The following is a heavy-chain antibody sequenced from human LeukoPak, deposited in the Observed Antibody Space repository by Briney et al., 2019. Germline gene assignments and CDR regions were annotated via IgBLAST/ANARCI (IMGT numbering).Heavy chain of an antibody. CDR3: ARELRDSSGYYHPDY. J-gene: IGHJ4*02. D-gene: IGHD3-22*01. CDR1: GGTFSSYA. CDR2: FIPIFGIA. V-gene: IGHV1-69*04. Sequence: SVKVSCKASGGTFSSYAISWVRQAPGQGLEWMGRFIPIFGIANYAQKFQGRVTITADKSTSTAYMELSSLRSEDTAVYYCARELRDSSGYYHPDYWGQGTLVSVSS.